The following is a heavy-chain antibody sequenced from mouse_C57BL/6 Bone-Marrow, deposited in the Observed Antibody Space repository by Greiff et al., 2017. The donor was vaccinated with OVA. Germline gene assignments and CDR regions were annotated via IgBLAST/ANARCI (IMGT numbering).Heavy chain of an antibody. CDR2: ILPGSGST. V-gene: IGHV1-9*01. CDR3: SCHNWAWCAY. D-gene: IGHD4-1*01. CDR1: GYTFTGYW. Sequence: QVQLQQSGAELMKPGASVKLSCKATGYTFTGYWIEWVKQRPGHGLEWIGEILPGSGSTNYNEKFKGKATLTADTSSNTAYMQLSSLTTEDSAISYCSCHNWAWCAYWGQGTLVTVSA. J-gene: IGHJ3*01.